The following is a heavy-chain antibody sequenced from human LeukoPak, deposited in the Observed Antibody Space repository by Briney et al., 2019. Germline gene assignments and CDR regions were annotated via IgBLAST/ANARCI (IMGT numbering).Heavy chain of an antibody. Sequence: PGGSLRLSCVASGFTFSSYGMNWVRQAPGKGLEWVSYIRSSGTTIYSADSAKGRFTISRDNAQNSVYLRMNSLRAEDTAVYYCARDVVGSLDYWGLGTLVTVSS. V-gene: IGHV3-48*04. CDR3: ARDVVGSLDY. D-gene: IGHD2-15*01. CDR2: IRSSGTTI. CDR1: GFTFSSYG. J-gene: IGHJ4*02.